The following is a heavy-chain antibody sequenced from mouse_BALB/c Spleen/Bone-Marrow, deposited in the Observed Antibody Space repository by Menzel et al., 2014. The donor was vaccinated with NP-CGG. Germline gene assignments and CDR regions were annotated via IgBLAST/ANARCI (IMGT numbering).Heavy chain of an antibody. CDR3: AIYYDSAMDY. V-gene: IGHV3-6*02. CDR1: GYSITSSYY. CDR2: ISYDGSN. Sequence: EVQVVESGPGLVKPSQSLSLPCSVTGYSITSSYYWNWIRQFPGNKLEWMGYISYDGSNNYSPSLKNRISITRDTSKNQFFLKLNSVTTEVTATYYCAIYYDSAMDYWGQGTSVTVSS. J-gene: IGHJ4*01. D-gene: IGHD2-1*01.